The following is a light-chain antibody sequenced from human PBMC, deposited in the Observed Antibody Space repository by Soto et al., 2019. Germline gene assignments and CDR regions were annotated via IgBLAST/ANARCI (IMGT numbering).Light chain of an antibody. V-gene: IGKV3-20*01. J-gene: IGKJ2*01. CDR1: RSFASSY. CDR2: AAS. Sequence: EIVLTQSPVTLSLSPGERATLSCRASRSFASSYLGWYQQKPGQAPRLLIYAASTRATGIPDRFSGSGSATDFTLTISRLEPEDSAVYYCQHYDSSPPYTLGQGTKLEIK. CDR3: QHYDSSPPYT.